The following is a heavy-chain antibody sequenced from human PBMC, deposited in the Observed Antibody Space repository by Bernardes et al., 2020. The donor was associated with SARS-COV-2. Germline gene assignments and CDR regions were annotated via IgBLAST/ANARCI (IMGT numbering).Heavy chain of an antibody. Sequence: ASVKVSCQVSGYTLSELSIHWVRQAPGKGLEWMGGFDPEDDETFYAQKFQGRFTMTEDTSTDTAYMDVTSLTSEDTAIYYCAVIIPSRGPRAFDVWGQGTKVTVSS. D-gene: IGHD2-21*01. J-gene: IGHJ3*01. CDR2: FDPEDDET. CDR3: AVIIPSRGPRAFDV. V-gene: IGHV1-24*01. CDR1: GYTLSELS.